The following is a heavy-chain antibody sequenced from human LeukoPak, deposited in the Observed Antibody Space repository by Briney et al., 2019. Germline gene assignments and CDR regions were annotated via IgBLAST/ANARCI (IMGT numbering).Heavy chain of an antibody. J-gene: IGHJ4*02. CDR2: INHCGST. V-gene: IGHV4-34*01. CDR3: ARGGRRGPYSSSYGNFDY. D-gene: IGHD6-6*01. Sequence: KPSETLSLTCAVYGGSFSGYYWSWIRQPPGKGLEWIGEINHCGSTNYNPSLKSRVTISVDTSKNQFSLKLSSVTAADTAVYYCARGGRRGPYSSSYGNFDYWGQGTLVTVSS. CDR1: GGSFSGYY.